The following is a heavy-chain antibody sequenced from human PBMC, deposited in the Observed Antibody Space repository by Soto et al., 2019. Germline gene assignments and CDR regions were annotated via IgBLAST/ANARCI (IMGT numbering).Heavy chain of an antibody. CDR3: ARDLSRYAILTGSPFDY. CDR2: IWYDGSNK. Sequence: PGGSLRLSCAASGFTFSSYGMHWVRQAPGKGLEWVAVIWYDGSNKYYADSVKGRFTISRDNSKNTLYLQMNSLRAEDTAVYYCARDLSRYAILTGSPFDYWAREPWSPSPQ. D-gene: IGHD3-9*01. J-gene: IGHJ4*02. V-gene: IGHV3-33*01. CDR1: GFTFSSYG.